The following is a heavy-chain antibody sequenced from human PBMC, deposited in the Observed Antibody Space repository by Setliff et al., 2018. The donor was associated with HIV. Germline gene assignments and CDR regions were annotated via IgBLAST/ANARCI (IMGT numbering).Heavy chain of an antibody. D-gene: IGHD3-22*01. J-gene: IGHJ4*02. Sequence: ASVKVSCKASGYTFTSYAMHWVRQAPGQRLEWMGWINAGNGNTKYSQNFQGRVTITRDTSASTAYMELSSLRSEDTAVYYCATTKGLSSGYDYWGQGTLVTVSS. CDR1: GYTFTSYA. CDR3: ATTKGLSSGYDY. V-gene: IGHV1-3*01. CDR2: INAGNGNT.